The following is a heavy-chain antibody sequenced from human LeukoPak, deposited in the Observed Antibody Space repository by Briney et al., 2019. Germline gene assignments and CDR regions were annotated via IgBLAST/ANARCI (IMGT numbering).Heavy chain of an antibody. V-gene: IGHV1-69*13. CDR1: GGTFSSYA. CDR3: ARDEIMVRGAHMDV. J-gene: IGHJ6*03. Sequence: SVKVSCKASGGTFSSYAISWVRQAPGQGLEWMGEIIPIFGTANYAQKFQGRVTITADESTSTAYMELSSLRSEDTAVYYCARDEIMVRGAHMDVWGKGTTVTVSS. D-gene: IGHD3-10*01. CDR2: IIPIFGTA.